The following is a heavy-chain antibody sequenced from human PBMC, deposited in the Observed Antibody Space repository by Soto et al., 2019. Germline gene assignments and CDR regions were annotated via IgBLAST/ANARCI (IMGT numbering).Heavy chain of an antibody. CDR1: GFTFSSYG. CDR3: ARLYGSGSYYMYYYYGMDV. D-gene: IGHD3-10*01. CDR2: IWYDGSNK. V-gene: IGHV3-33*01. Sequence: GGSQRVSCTAAGFTFSSYGRHWVRQAPGKGLEWVAVIWYDGSNKYYADSVKGRFTISRDNSKNTLYLQMNSLRAEDTAVYYCARLYGSGSYYMYYYYGMDVWGQGTTVTV. J-gene: IGHJ6*02.